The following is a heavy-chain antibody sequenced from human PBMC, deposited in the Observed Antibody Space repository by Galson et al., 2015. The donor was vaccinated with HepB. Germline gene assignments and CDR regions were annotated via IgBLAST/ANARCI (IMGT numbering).Heavy chain of an antibody. D-gene: IGHD3-10*01. CDR3: ARVYFGSGSSSAYWYFDL. CDR1: GFTFSSYT. J-gene: IGHJ2*01. CDR2: ISSTGTTM. Sequence: SCAASGFTFSSYTMNWVRQAPGKGLESVSYISSTGTTMYYADSAKGRFTISRDNAQNSLYLQMNSLRDEDTAVYYCARVYFGSGSSSAYWYFDLWRRGALVTVSS. V-gene: IGHV3-48*02.